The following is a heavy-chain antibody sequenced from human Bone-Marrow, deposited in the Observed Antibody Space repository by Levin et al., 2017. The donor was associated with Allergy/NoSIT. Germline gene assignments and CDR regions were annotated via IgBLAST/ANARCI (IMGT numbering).Heavy chain of an antibody. D-gene: IGHD3/OR15-3a*01. J-gene: IGHJ4*02. CDR2: INNDGSST. V-gene: IGHV3-74*01. CDR3: ARGGTGSFDY. CDR1: GFTFGNYW. Sequence: LSLTCAASGFTFGNYWMHWVRQAPGKGLVWVSRINNDGSSTTYANSVEGRFTVSRDNAKNTLHLQMNGLRGGDTALYYCARGGTGSFDYWGQGTLVTVSS.